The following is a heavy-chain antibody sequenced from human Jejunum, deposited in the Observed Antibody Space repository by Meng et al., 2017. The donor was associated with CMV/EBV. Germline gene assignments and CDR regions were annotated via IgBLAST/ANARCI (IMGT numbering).Heavy chain of an antibody. CDR1: GGSIRNDQW. J-gene: IGHJ4*02. CDR3: TTLYGDSIS. V-gene: IGHV4-4*02. Sequence: QGQLQESGPGLVKPSGPLSLTCDVSGGSIRNDQWWSRVRQAPGKGLEWIGEIYHSGRTNYNPSVKSRVSMSVDKSQNHFSLRLSSVTAADTAVYYCTTLYGDSISWGQGTLVTVSS. D-gene: IGHD4-17*01. CDR2: IYHSGRT.